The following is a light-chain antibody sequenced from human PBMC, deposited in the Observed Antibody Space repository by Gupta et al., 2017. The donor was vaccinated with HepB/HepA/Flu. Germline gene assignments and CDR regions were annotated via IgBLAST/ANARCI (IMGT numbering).Light chain of an antibody. CDR1: SPNIGSNA. CDR3: AAWDDSLDGWV. J-gene: IGLJ3*02. CDR2: SNN. Sequence: QPALTQPPSASGTHGPRVTISCSGSSPNIGSNAVIWYQQFPGPAPKLLIYSNNQRPSGVPDRFSGSKSGTSASLAISGLQSEDEADYYCAAWDDSLDGWVFGGGTKLTVL. V-gene: IGLV1-44*01.